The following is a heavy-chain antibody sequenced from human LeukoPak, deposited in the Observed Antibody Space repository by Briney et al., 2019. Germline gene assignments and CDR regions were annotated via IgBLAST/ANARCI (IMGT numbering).Heavy chain of an antibody. D-gene: IGHD3-10*01. J-gene: IGHJ4*02. CDR3: AKGHGSGSYYSTFDY. Sequence: EPGRSLRLSCAASGFTFDDYAMHWVRQAPGKGLEWVSGISWNSGSIGYADSVKGRFTISRDNAKNSLYLQMNSLRAEDTALYYCAKGHGSGSYYSTFDYWGQGTLVTVSS. CDR2: ISWNSGSI. V-gene: IGHV3-9*01. CDR1: GFTFDDYA.